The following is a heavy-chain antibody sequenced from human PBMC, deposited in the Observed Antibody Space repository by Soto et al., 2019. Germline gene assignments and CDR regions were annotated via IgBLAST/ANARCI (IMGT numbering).Heavy chain of an antibody. CDR3: ARGDGDYYDGNGYLGRH. CDR1: GFTFSSYW. CDR2: IISDGSRT. D-gene: IGHD3-22*01. Sequence: PGGSLRLSCAASGFTFSSYWMHWVRQAPGKGLVWVLRIISDGSRTIYADSAKGRFTISRDNAKNSVYLQMNSLRAEDTAVYYCARGDGDYYDGNGYLGRHWGQGTLVTVSS. J-gene: IGHJ4*02. V-gene: IGHV3-74*01.